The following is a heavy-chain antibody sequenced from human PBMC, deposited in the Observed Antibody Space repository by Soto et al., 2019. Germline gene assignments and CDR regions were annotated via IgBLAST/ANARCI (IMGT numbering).Heavy chain of an antibody. CDR1: GYTFTSYD. J-gene: IGHJ4*02. CDR2: MNPNRGNP. V-gene: IGHV1-8*01. CDR3: ASSVGYCSSTSCQVDY. D-gene: IGHD2-2*01. Sequence: QVQLVQSGAEVKKPGASVKVSCKASGYTFTSYDINWVRQATGQGLEWMGWMNPNRGNPGYAQKFQGRVTMTRNTSISTAYMELSSLRSEDTAVYYCASSVGYCSSTSCQVDYWGQGTLVTVSS.